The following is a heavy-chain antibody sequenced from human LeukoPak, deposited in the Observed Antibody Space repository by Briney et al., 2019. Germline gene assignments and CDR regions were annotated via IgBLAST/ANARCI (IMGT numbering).Heavy chain of an antibody. CDR2: ITGSGGST. V-gene: IGHV3-23*01. D-gene: IGHD3-22*01. CDR1: GFTFDNFA. CDR3: ARDGHYYVSSGSQDFDY. J-gene: IGHJ4*02. Sequence: PGGSLRLSCAPSGFTFDNFAMTWVRQAPGKGLEWVSVITGSGGSTYYADSVKGRFTISRDNSKNTLYLQMNSLRAEDTAVYYCARDGHYYVSSGSQDFDYWGQGTLVTVSS.